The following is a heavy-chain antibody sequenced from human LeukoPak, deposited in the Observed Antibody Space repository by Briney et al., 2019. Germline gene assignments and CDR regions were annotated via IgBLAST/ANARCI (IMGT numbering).Heavy chain of an antibody. CDR1: GFTFSSYA. Sequence: GGSLRLSCAASGFTFSSYAFHWVRQAPGKGLEWVSFVSFDGRNKNYADSVRGRLTISRDNSKNTLYLQMNSVTYEDTAVYFCVRIVGHTTTDFWGQGTIVTVSS. CDR3: VRIVGHTTTDF. CDR2: VSFDGRNK. D-gene: IGHD1-26*01. J-gene: IGHJ4*02. V-gene: IGHV3-30-3*01.